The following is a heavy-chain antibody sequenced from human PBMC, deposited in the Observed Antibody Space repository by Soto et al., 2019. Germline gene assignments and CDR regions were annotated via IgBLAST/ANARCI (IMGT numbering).Heavy chain of an antibody. J-gene: IGHJ6*01. CDR3: ARGKERQQLAGHYSDGIDV. D-gene: IGHD3-3*02. CDR2: IIPIFPTP. V-gene: IGHV1-69*12. CDR1: GGTFGNSA. Sequence: QVQLVQSGAEVTKPGSSVTVSCKASGGTFGNSAISWVRQAPGQGLEWMGGIIPIFPTPDYAQKFQGRVTITDAESTRTDYMEWTSLTSEATAVYDCARGKERQQLAGHYSDGIDVWCSGTRATVSS.